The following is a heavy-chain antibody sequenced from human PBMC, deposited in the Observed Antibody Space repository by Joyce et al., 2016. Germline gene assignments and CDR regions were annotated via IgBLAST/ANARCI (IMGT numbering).Heavy chain of an antibody. D-gene: IGHD4-11*01. V-gene: IGHV3-23*01. J-gene: IGHJ6*02. CDR2: FSGSGSST. CDR1: GFTFSRFA. Sequence: EVQLLESGGGLVQPWGSLRLSCAASGFTFSRFAMGWVRQGQGTGLGWVSAFSGSGSSTYYADSVEGRFTISRDNSKNTLYLQMNSLRAEDTAVYYCAHAVTGYYYYYYGMDVWGQGTTVTVSS. CDR3: AHAVTGYYYYYYGMDV.